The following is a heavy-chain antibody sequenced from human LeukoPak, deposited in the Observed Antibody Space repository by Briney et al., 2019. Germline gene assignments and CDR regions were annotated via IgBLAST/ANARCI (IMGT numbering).Heavy chain of an antibody. J-gene: IGHJ4*02. Sequence: GGSLRLSCAASGFTFNNYAMNWVRQAPGKGLEWVSTISGSGGSTYYADSVKGRFTISRDNSKNTLYLQMNSLRAEDTAVYYCASGTSGRIDFWGQGTLVTVSS. D-gene: IGHD3-10*01. CDR2: ISGSGGST. V-gene: IGHV3-23*01. CDR3: ASGTSGRIDF. CDR1: GFTFNNYA.